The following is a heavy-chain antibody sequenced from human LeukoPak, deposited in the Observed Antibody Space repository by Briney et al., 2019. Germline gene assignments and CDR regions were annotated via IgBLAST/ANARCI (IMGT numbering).Heavy chain of an antibody. Sequence: SETLSLTCTVSGYSISSTYYWGWIRQPPGKGLEWIGSIYHSGSTYYNPSLKSRVTISVDTSKNQFSLKLSSVIAADTAVYYCARESLVVVVDAFDIWGQGTMVTVSS. CDR3: ARESLVVVVDAFDI. V-gene: IGHV4-38-2*02. D-gene: IGHD2-15*01. J-gene: IGHJ3*02. CDR1: GYSISSTYY. CDR2: IYHSGST.